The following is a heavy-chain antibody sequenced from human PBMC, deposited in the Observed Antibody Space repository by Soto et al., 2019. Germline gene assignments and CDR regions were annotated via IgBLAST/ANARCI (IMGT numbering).Heavy chain of an antibody. J-gene: IGHJ6*04. Sequence: GESLKISCKGSGYTFTNYWIGWVRQMPGKGLEWMGIIYPGDSDTKYNPSFQGQVTISADKSITTTYLQWSSLKASDTAIYYCAASIFYYGMDAWGXGTTVTVSS. V-gene: IGHV5-51*01. CDR2: IYPGDSDT. CDR3: AASIFYYGMDA. CDR1: GYTFTNYW.